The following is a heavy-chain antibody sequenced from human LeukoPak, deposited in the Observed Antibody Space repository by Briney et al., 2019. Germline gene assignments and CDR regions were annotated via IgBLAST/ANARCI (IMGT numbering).Heavy chain of an antibody. CDR2: IISYNGNT. J-gene: IGHJ3*02. V-gene: IGHV1-18*01. CDR1: GYTFTSYT. D-gene: IGHD1-26*01. CDR3: ARVLVGATYAFDI. Sequence: ASVKVSCKASGYTFTSYTISWVRQAPGQGLQWMGWIISYNGNTNYAQKLQGRVTMTTDTSTSTAYMELRSLRSDDTAVYYCARVLVGATYAFDIWGQGTMVTVSS.